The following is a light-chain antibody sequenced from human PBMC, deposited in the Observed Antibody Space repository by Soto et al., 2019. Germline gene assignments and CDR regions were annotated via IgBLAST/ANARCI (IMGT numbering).Light chain of an antibody. CDR3: QQYETSPFT. CDR2: GTS. V-gene: IGKV3-20*01. CDR1: ERIYSAY. J-gene: IGKJ4*01. Sequence: EVVLTQSPGTLSLSRGERATLSCRASERIYSAYLGWYQQKPGQAPRLLIYGTSSRATGIPDRFSGSGSGTDFTLTISRLEPEDFAVYYCQQYETSPFTFGGGTKVDIK.